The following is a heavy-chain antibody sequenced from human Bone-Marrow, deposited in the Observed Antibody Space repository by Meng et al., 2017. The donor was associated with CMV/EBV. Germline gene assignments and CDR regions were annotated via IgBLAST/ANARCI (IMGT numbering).Heavy chain of an antibody. CDR1: GFTFDDYG. CDR3: AREKRSYSAFDY. D-gene: IGHD1-26*01. CDR2: INWNGGST. Sequence: GESLKISCAASGFTFDDYGMSWVRQAPGKGLEWVSGINWNGGSTGYADSVKGRFTISRDNAKNSLYLQMNSLRAEDTALYYCAREKRSYSAFDYWGQGTLVTVSS. V-gene: IGHV3-20*04. J-gene: IGHJ4*02.